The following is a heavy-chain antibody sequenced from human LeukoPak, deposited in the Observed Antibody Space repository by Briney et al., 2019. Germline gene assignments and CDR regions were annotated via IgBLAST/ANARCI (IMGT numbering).Heavy chain of an antibody. D-gene: IGHD3-10*01. CDR1: GYTFTSYY. J-gene: IGHJ6*02. CDR2: INPSGGST. V-gene: IGHV1-46*01. Sequence: ASVKVSCKASGYTFTSYYMHWVRQAPGQGLEWMGIINPSGGSTSYAQKFQGRVTMTRDTSTSTVYMELSSLRSEDTAVYYCARDSYPYYYGSGSHHRRYYYGMDVWAKGPRSPSP. CDR3: ARDSYPYYYGSGSHHRRYYYGMDV.